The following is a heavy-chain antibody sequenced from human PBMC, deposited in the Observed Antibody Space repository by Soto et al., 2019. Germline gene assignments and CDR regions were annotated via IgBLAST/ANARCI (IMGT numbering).Heavy chain of an antibody. D-gene: IGHD3-16*01. CDR3: AKDFGGLYNWFYP. CDR2: MNPNNGKT. J-gene: IGHJ5*02. V-gene: IGHV1-8*01. Sequence: QVQLVQSGAEVKKPGASVKVSCRASGYMFTSYDINWVRQAAGQGLEWLGRMNPNNGKTDYAQKFQGRLTMTKDTSISTVYMELSSLSSDDTAVYYCAKDFGGLYNWFYPWGQGTLVTVSS. CDR1: GYMFTSYD.